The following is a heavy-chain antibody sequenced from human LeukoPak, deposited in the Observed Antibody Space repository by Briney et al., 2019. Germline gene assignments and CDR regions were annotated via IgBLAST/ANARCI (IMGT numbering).Heavy chain of an antibody. Sequence: PSETLSLTCTVSGGSISSHYWSWIRQPPEKGLEWIGYIYYSGSTNYNPSLKSRVTISVDTSKNQFSLKLSSVTAADTAVYYCARGPAYSSSWSGFDYWGQGTLVTVSS. V-gene: IGHV4-59*11. D-gene: IGHD6-13*01. CDR1: GGSISSHY. J-gene: IGHJ4*02. CDR2: IYYSGST. CDR3: ARGPAYSSSWSGFDY.